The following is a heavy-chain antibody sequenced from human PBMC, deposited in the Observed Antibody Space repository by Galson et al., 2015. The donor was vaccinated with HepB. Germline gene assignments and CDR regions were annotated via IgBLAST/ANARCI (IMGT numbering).Heavy chain of an antibody. CDR2: IYYSGST. CDR1: GGSIRNFY. J-gene: IGHJ6*02. CDR3: ARVSGVTTQAYYYCGMDI. D-gene: IGHD4-11*01. V-gene: IGHV4-59*01. Sequence: ETLSLTCTVSGGSIRNFYWSWIRQPPGKGLEWIGYIYYSGSTNYNPSLKSRVTMSVDTSKNQFSLKLSSVTAADTAVYYCARVSGVTTQAYYYCGMDIWGQGTTVTVSS.